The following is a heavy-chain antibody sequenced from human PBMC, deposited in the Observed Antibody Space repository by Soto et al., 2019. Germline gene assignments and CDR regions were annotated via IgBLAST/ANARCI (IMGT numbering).Heavy chain of an antibody. CDR3: VKDRRGQDGGYEPATPY. J-gene: IGHJ4*02. CDR2: VTGSGGTT. Sequence: EVQVLESGGGLVQPGGSLRLTCAASGFTFSAYAMGWVRQAPGKGLEWVSTVTGSGGTTYYADSVKGRFTISRDNSKNKLYLQKKSLRAEDTAVYYCVKDRRGQDGGYEPATPYWGQGNLFTVSS. CDR1: GFTFSAYA. D-gene: IGHD5-12*01. V-gene: IGHV3-23*01.